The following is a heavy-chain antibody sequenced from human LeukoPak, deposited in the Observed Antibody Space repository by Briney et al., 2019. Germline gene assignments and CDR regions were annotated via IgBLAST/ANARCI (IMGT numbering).Heavy chain of an antibody. Sequence: PGGSLRLSCAASGFTVSSNYMSWVRQAPGKGLEWVSAIYSGGSTYYADSVKGRFTISRDNSKNTLYLQMNSLRAEDTAVYYCAREDYGDYAVHYWGQGTLVTVSS. CDR3: AREDYGDYAVHY. J-gene: IGHJ4*02. V-gene: IGHV3-66*01. CDR1: GFTVSSNY. D-gene: IGHD4-17*01. CDR2: IYSGGST.